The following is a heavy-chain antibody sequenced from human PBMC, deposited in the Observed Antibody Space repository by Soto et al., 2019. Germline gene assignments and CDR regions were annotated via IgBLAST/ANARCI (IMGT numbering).Heavy chain of an antibody. CDR3: ASTPGDYGDPLYY. J-gene: IGHJ4*02. D-gene: IGHD4-17*01. CDR1: GFTFSSYA. V-gene: IGHV3-30-3*01. Sequence: GGSLRLSCAASGFTFSSYAMHWVRQAPGKGLEWVAVISYDGSNKYYADSVKGRFTISRDNSKNTLYLQMNSLRAEDTAVYYCASTPGDYGDPLYYWGQGTLVTVSS. CDR2: ISYDGSNK.